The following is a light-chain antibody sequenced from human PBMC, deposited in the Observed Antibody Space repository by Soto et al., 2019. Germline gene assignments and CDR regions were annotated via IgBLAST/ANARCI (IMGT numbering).Light chain of an antibody. CDR1: SSDVGSYNL. J-gene: IGLJ1*01. Sequence: QSALTQPASVSGSPGQSITISCTGTSSDVGSYNLVSWYQQHPGKAPKLMIYEVSKRPSVVSNRFSGSKSGNTASLTISGLQAEDEADYYCCSYAGSSNVFGTGTKVTVL. V-gene: IGLV2-23*02. CDR3: CSYAGSSNV. CDR2: EVS.